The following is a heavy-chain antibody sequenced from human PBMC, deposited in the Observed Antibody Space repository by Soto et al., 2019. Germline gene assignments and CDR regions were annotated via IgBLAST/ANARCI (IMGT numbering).Heavy chain of an antibody. CDR3: AREDSIIIPAVSDF. CDR2: IIPIFGTA. V-gene: IGHV1-69*06. J-gene: IGHJ4*02. Sequence: GASVKVSCKASGGTFSSYAISWVRQAPGQGLEWMGGIIPIFGTANYAQKFQGRVTITADKSTSTAYMELSSLRSEDTAVYYCAREDSIIIPAVSDFWGQGTLVTVSS. CDR1: GGTFSSYA. D-gene: IGHD2-2*01.